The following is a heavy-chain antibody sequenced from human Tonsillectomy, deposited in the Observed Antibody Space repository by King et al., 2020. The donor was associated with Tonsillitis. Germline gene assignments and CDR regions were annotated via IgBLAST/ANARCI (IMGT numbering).Heavy chain of an antibody. J-gene: IGHJ4*02. D-gene: IGHD3-22*01. Sequence: VQLVESGGGVVQPGRSLRLSCAASGLTFRSYGMHWVRQAPGKGLEWVAVITYDGINKYYGDSVKGRLTISRDNSKNTVYLQMNSLRPEDTAVYYCATPHYSNSSGYYGYWGQGTLVTVSS. CDR2: ITYDGINK. CDR3: ATPHYSNSSGYYGY. CDR1: GLTFRSYG. V-gene: IGHV3-30*03.